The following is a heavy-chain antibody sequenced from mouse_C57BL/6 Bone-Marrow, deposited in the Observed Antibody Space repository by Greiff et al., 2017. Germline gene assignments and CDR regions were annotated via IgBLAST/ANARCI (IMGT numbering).Heavy chain of an antibody. J-gene: IGHJ2*01. CDR3: ARDGSPSDFDY. V-gene: IGHV1-59*01. CDR2: IDPSDSYT. Sequence: VQLQQPGAELVRPGTSVKLSCKASGYTFTSYWMHWVKQKPGQGLEWIGVIDPSDSYTNYNQKFKGKATLTVDTSSSTAYMQLSSLTSEDSAVYYGARDGSPSDFDYWGQGTTLTVSS. CDR1: GYTFTSYW. D-gene: IGHD1-1*02.